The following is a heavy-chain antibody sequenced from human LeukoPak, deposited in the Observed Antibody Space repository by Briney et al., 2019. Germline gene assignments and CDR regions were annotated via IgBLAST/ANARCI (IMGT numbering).Heavy chain of an antibody. V-gene: IGHV3-74*01. D-gene: IGHD2-2*01. J-gene: IGHJ5*02. Sequence: PGGSLRLSCAASGFTFSSHLMHWVRQAPGKGLVWVSRISSDGTYTNYADSVRGRFTISRDNAKNTLYLQMNSLRAEDTAVYYCASTPWASLALDPWGQGTLVTVSS. CDR1: GFTFSSHL. CDR2: ISSDGTYT. CDR3: ASTPWASLALDP.